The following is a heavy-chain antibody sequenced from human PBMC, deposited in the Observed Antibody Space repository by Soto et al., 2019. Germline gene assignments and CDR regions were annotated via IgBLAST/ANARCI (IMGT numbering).Heavy chain of an antibody. CDR3: ARDVRGYCSGGSCYSAAFDI. CDR1: GFTFSSYS. CDR2: ISSSSSYI. Sequence: PGGSLRLSCAASGFTFSSYSMNWVLQAPGKGLEWVSSISSSSSYIYYADSVKGRFTISRDNAKNTLYLQMNSLRAEDTAVYYCARDVRGYCSGGSCYSAAFDIWGQGTMVTVSS. V-gene: IGHV3-21*01. D-gene: IGHD2-15*01. J-gene: IGHJ3*02.